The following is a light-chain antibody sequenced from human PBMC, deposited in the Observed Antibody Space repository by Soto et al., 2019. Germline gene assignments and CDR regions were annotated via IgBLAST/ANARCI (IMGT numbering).Light chain of an antibody. J-gene: IGKJ4*01. CDR2: AVS. V-gene: IGKV1-6*01. CDR1: QGIGSD. CDR3: LQDHNLLN. Sequence: AIEMTQSPSSLSASVGDRVTITCRASQGIGSDLAWYQQRPGKVPKLLIYAVSSLQSGVPSRFSGSGSGTDFSLTISSLQPEDFATYYCLQDHNLLNFSGGTKVETK.